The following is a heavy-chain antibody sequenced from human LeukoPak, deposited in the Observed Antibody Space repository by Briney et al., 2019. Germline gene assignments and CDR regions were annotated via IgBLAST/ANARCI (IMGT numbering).Heavy chain of an antibody. CDR3: ARQPHPRGSFDY. CDR2: VYYSGST. D-gene: IGHD3-16*01. CDR1: GGSISNYY. Sequence: PSETLSPTCTVSGGSISNYYWNWVRQPPGKGLEWIGYVYYSGSTNYNPSLESRVTISVDTSKNQFSLKLSSVTAADTAVYYCARQPHPRGSFDYWGQGTLVAVFS. V-gene: IGHV4-59*08. J-gene: IGHJ4*02.